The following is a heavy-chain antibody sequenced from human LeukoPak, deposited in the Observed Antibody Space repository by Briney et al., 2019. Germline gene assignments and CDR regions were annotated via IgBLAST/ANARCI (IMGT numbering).Heavy chain of an antibody. V-gene: IGHV1-69*04. CDR3: ARDLGRNYYDSSKFDY. J-gene: IGHJ4*02. CDR1: GGTFSSYT. D-gene: IGHD3-22*01. CDR2: IIPILGIA. Sequence: RASVKVSCKASGGTFSSYTISWVRQAPGQGLEWMGRIIPILGIANYEQKFQGRVTITADKSTSTAYMELSSLRSEDTAVYYCARDLGRNYYDSSKFDYWGQGTLVTVSS.